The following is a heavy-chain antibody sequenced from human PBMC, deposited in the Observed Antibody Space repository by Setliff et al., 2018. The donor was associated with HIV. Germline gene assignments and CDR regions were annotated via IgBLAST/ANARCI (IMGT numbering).Heavy chain of an antibody. CDR2: INPKSGVT. CDR3: ARDLIRITPHGDLPF. CDR1: GYTFTDYY. J-gene: IGHJ4*02. V-gene: IGHV1-2*06. D-gene: IGHD2-15*01. Sequence: ASVKVSCKASGYTFTDYYMHWVRQAPGHGLEWVGRINPKSGVTSYAQNFRARVTTTRDTSSTTAYMELSTLRSDDTALYYCARDLIRITPHGDLPFWGQGTLVTVSS.